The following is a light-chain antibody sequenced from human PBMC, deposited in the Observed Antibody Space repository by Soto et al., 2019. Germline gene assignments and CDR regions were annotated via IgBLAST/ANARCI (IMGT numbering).Light chain of an antibody. CDR2: DAT. CDR1: QSISSW. J-gene: IGKJ1*01. V-gene: IGKV1-5*01. Sequence: DIQMTQSPSTLSASVGDRVTITCRASQSISSWLAWYQLKPGKVPKVLIYDATSLESGVPSRFSGSGSGTEFTLTISSLEPDDFATYYCQEYSSYSRTFGQGTTVEIK. CDR3: QEYSSYSRT.